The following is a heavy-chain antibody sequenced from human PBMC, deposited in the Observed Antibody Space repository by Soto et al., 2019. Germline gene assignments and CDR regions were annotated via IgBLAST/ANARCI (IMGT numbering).Heavy chain of an antibody. V-gene: IGHV1-24*01. CDR1: GYALTELS. J-gene: IGHJ6*03. Sequence: QVQLVQSGAEVKKPGASVKVSCKVSGYALTELSMHWVRQAPGKGLEWMGGFDPEGGETIYAQKFQGRVTMTEDTSTDTAYMELSSLRSEDTAVYYCATSGGVSSPNVYYYYYMDVWGKGTTVTVSS. CDR2: FDPEGGET. D-gene: IGHD3-3*01. CDR3: ATSGGVSSPNVYYYYYMDV.